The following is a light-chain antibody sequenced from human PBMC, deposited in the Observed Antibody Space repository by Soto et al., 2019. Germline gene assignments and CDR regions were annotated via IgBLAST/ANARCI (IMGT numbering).Light chain of an antibody. Sequence: QSALTQPPSASGSPGQSVAISCTGTASDIGGYTFVSRYQQHPGKAPKLLIYDVNKRPSGVPDRFSGSKSGNTASLTVSGLQAEYEADYYCSAHGGTNPYVFGTGTKLTVL. CDR3: SAHGGTNPYV. CDR2: DVN. J-gene: IGLJ1*01. CDR1: ASDIGGYTF. V-gene: IGLV2-8*01.